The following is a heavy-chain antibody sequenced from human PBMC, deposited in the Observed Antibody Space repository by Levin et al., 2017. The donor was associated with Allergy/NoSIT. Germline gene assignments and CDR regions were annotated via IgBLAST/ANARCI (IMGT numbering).Heavy chain of an antibody. CDR2: ISGSGGST. Sequence: LSLTCAASGFTFSSSAMSWVRQAPGKGLEWVSAISGSGGSTYYADSVKGRFTISRDNSKNTLYLQMNSLRAEDTAVYYCAKDSDYYGSGSYYPIDYWGQGTLVTVSS. V-gene: IGHV3-23*01. CDR1: GFTFSSSA. CDR3: AKDSDYYGSGSYYPIDY. D-gene: IGHD3-10*01. J-gene: IGHJ4*02.